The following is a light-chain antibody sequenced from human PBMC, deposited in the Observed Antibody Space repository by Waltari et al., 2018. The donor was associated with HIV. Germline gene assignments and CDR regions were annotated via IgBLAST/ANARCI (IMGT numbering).Light chain of an antibody. CDR1: QNVDRW. J-gene: IGKJ2*01. Sequence: IQITQSPSILSASVGDRVTLTCRASQNVDRWFAWYQQRPGRAPKPLIYKASTLEYGVPARFTGSGSGTNVTITINSLRPDDFATYYCQQYNSDFYTFGLGTRLDLK. CDR2: KAS. CDR3: QQYNSDFYT. V-gene: IGKV1-5*03.